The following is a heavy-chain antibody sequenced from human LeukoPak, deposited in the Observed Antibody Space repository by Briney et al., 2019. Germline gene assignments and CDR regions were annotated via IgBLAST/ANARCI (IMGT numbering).Heavy chain of an antibody. D-gene: IGHD3-22*01. Sequence: SVKVSCKASGGTFSNYAISWVRQAPGQGLEWMGIINPSGDNTGYAQKFQGRVTITADESTSTAYMELSSLRSEDTAVYYCARGPITTRSHFDYWGQGTLVTVSS. CDR1: GGTFSNYA. J-gene: IGHJ4*02. CDR2: INPSGDNT. V-gene: IGHV1-69*11. CDR3: ARGPITTRSHFDY.